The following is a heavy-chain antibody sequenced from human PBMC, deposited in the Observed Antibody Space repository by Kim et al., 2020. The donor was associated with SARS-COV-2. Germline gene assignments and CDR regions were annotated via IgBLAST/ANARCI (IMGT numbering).Heavy chain of an antibody. V-gene: IGHV3-7*01. J-gene: IGHJ4*02. Sequence: GGSLRLSCAASEFTFSDYWMTWVRQAPGKGLEWVANIKPDSGEKNYVGSVRGRFTISRDNAKSSMYLQMHSLRAEDSAFYSCAREIVRRDKSYFDYWGQGTLVTVSS. D-gene: IGHD3-22*01. CDR1: EFTFSDYW. CDR3: AREIVRRDKSYFDY. CDR2: IKPDSGEK.